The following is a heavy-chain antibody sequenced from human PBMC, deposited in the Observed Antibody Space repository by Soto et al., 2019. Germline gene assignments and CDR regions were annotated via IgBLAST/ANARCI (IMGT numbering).Heavy chain of an antibody. CDR1: GYTFTSYG. V-gene: IGHV1-18*01. Sequence: QIQLVQSGVEVKKPGASVKVSCKASGYTFTSYGISWVRQAPGQGLEWMGWISAYNGNTNYAQKLQGRVTMTTDTXISMPXXELRRLGSDDTPVYYCAGGYWRRTSCYLPRGWFHPWGQGTLVTVSS. CDR2: ISAYNGNT. CDR3: AGGYWRRTSCYLPRGWFHP. J-gene: IGHJ5*02. D-gene: IGHD2-2*01.